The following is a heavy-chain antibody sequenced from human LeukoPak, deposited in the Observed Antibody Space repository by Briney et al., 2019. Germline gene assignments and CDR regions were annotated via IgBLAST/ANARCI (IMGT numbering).Heavy chain of an antibody. J-gene: IGHJ4*02. Sequence: GGSLRLSCAASGFIFGSFWMHWVRQAPGKGLVWVTRINSDASTTNYADSVKGRFTISRDNAKSTLYLQVNNLRAEDTAVYYCARGPNSNWSGLDFWGQGTLLTVSS. CDR3: ARGPNSNWSGLDF. D-gene: IGHD6-6*01. CDR1: GFIFGSFW. V-gene: IGHV3-74*01. CDR2: INSDASTT.